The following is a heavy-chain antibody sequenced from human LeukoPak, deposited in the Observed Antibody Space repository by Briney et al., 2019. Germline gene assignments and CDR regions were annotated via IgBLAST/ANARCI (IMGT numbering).Heavy chain of an antibody. Sequence: PGGSLRFSCAASGITVSSNYMSWVRQAPGKGLEWVSVVASDGSTKYADSVKGRFAISRDNSKNTLYLQMNSLRAEDTGVYYCAKATVGGYEDWGQGTLVTVSS. CDR2: VASDGST. J-gene: IGHJ4*02. V-gene: IGHV3-53*01. CDR1: GITVSSNY. D-gene: IGHD5-12*01. CDR3: AKATVGGYED.